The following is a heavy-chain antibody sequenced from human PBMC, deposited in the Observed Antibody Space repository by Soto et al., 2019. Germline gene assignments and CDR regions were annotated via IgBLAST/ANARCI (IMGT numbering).Heavy chain of an antibody. CDR2: IYHSGST. Sequence: SETLSLTCTVSGGSIRSSSYYWGWIRQPPGKGLEWVGTIYHSGSTNYNPSLKSRVTISVDTSKNQFSLKLSSVTAADTAVYYCARRYGASFDYWGQGTLVTVSS. D-gene: IGHD4-17*01. CDR1: GGSIRSSSYY. J-gene: IGHJ4*02. V-gene: IGHV4-39*07. CDR3: ARRYGASFDY.